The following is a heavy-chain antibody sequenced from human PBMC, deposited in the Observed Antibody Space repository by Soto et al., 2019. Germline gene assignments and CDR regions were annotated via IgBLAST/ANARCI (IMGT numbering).Heavy chain of an antibody. CDR2: IKQDGSEK. CDR1: GFTFSSYW. Sequence: LRLSCAASGFTFSSYWMSWVRQAPGKGLEWVANIKQDGSEKYYVDSVKGRFTISRDNAKNSLYLQMNSLRAEDTAVYYCARDPTYSGYDFYFDYWGQGTLVTVSS. V-gene: IGHV3-7*01. CDR3: ARDPTYSGYDFYFDY. J-gene: IGHJ4*02. D-gene: IGHD5-12*01.